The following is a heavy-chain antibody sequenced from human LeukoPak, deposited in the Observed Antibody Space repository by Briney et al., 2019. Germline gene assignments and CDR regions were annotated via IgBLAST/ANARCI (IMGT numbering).Heavy chain of an antibody. CDR1: GLPISDFA. V-gene: IGHV3-43*02. J-gene: IGHJ4*02. CDR3: ARESGKFDY. CDR2: ISGDGVST. Sequence: GGSLRLSCVASGLPISDFAMHWVRQAPGEGLEWVSLISGDGVSTFYADSVKGRFSISRDNSKNSLSLEMNSLRTEDTAMYYCARESGKFDYWGQGTLVAVSS.